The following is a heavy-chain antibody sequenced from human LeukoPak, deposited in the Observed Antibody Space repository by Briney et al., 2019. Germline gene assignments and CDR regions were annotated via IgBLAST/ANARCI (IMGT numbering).Heavy chain of an antibody. J-gene: IGHJ5*02. CDR2: IYHSGST. Sequence: SETLSLTCTVSGYSISSGYYWGWIRQPPGKGLEWIGSIYHSGSTYYNPSLKSRVTISVDTSKNQFSLKLSSVTAADTAVYYCARALRFLEGLLVACFAPSGQGTLVTVSS. V-gene: IGHV4-38-2*02. CDR3: ARALRFLEGLLVACFAP. CDR1: GYSISSGYY. D-gene: IGHD3-3*01.